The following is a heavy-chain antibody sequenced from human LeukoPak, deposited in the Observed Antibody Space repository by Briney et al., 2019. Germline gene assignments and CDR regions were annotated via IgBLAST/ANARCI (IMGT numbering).Heavy chain of an antibody. V-gene: IGHV4-39*01. J-gene: IGHJ3*02. D-gene: IGHD4-23*01. CDR1: GGSISDSSSY. CDR2: IYYRGRT. Sequence: PSETLSLTCSVSGGSISDSSSYWGWIRQPPGKGLEWIGHIYYRGRTYYKPSLKSRVTISVDTSKGQFSLKVNSVTAADTAVYYCARQAGGEGAFDIWGQGTLVTVSS. CDR3: ARQAGGEGAFDI.